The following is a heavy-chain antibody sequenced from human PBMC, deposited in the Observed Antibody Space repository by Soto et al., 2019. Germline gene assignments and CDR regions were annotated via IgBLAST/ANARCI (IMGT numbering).Heavy chain of an antibody. CDR1: GGSISGYY. CDR2: IYYSGSS. J-gene: IGHJ4*02. V-gene: IGHV4-59*08. CDR3: ARHSNEYRKSLGY. D-gene: IGHD1-1*01. Sequence: SETLSLTCTVSGGSISGYYWSWIRQPPGKGLEWIAYIYYSGSSNSNPSLKSRVTISVDTSKNQFSLKLSSVTAADTAVYYCARHSNEYRKSLGYWGQGTLVTVSS.